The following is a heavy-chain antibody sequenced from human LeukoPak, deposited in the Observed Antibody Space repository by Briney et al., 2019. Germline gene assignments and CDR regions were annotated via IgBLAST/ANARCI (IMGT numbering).Heavy chain of an antibody. CDR2: ISSSGSTT. CDR3: ARIRTTVTTLDY. CDR1: GFTFSSYE. D-gene: IGHD4-17*01. J-gene: IGHJ4*02. V-gene: IGHV3-48*03. Sequence: RGSLRLSCAASGFTFSSYEMNWVRQAPGTGLEWVSYISSSGSTTYYADSVKGRFTISRDNAKNSLYLQMSSLRAEDTALYYCARIRTTVTTLDYWGQGSLVTVSS.